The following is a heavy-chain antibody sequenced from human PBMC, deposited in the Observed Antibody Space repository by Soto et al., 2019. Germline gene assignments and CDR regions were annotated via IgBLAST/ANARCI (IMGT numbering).Heavy chain of an antibody. D-gene: IGHD3-10*01. CDR3: ARDRVTMVRGVIYYFDY. J-gene: IGHJ4*02. Sequence: ASVKVSCKASGGTFSSYTISWVRQAPGQGLEWMGRIIPILGIANYAQKFQGRVTITADKSTSTAYMELSSLRSEDTAVYYCARDRVTMVRGVIYYFDYWGQGTLVTVS. CDR2: IIPILGIA. V-gene: IGHV1-69*04. CDR1: GGTFSSYT.